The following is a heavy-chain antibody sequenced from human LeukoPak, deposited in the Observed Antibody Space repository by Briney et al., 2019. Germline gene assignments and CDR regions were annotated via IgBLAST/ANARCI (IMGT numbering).Heavy chain of an antibody. Sequence: GGSLRLSCAASGFTFSSYWMHWVRHAPGKGLVWVSRINTDGSSTSYADSVKGRFTISSDNAKNTLYLQMNSLRAEDTAVYYCARDGRAGRFLEWLSPHLDVWGKGTTVTVSS. J-gene: IGHJ6*04. CDR1: GFTFSSYW. V-gene: IGHV3-74*01. CDR3: ARDGRAGRFLEWLSPHLDV. D-gene: IGHD3-3*01. CDR2: INTDGSST.